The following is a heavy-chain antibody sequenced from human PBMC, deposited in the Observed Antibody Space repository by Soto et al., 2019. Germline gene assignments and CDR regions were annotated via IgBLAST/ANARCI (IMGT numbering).Heavy chain of an antibody. CDR2: IWYDGSNK. J-gene: IGHJ4*02. Sequence: QVQLVESGGGVVQPGRSLRLSCAASGFSFSSHGMHWVRQAPGKGLEWVAVIWYDGSNKYYADSVKGRFTISRDNSKNTLYLQMNSLRADDTAVYYCAISSSSWLDYWGQGTLVTVST. CDR3: AISSSSWLDY. D-gene: IGHD6-13*01. V-gene: IGHV3-33*01. CDR1: GFSFSSHG.